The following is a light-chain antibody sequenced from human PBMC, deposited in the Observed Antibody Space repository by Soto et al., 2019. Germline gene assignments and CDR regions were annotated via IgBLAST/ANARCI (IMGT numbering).Light chain of an antibody. V-gene: IGKV1-9*01. J-gene: IGKJ4*01. Sequence: QLTQSPSSLSASLGDRVTITCRASQGISRYLAWYQQKPGKVPKLLISEASTLESGAPSRFSGGGFGTDFTLTISSLQPEDFAIYYCQQIYRYPLTFGGGTKVDIK. CDR1: QGISRY. CDR3: QQIYRYPLT. CDR2: EAS.